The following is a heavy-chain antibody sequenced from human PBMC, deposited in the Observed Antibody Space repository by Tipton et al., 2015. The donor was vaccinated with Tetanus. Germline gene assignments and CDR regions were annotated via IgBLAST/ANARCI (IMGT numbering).Heavy chain of an antibody. J-gene: IGHJ4*02. V-gene: IGHV3-7*01. D-gene: IGHD3-10*01. CDR2: IKQDGSEK. Sequence: AVSGFTFSSYWMSWVRQAPGKGLEWVANIKQDGSEKYYVDSVKGRFTISRDNAKNSLYLQMNSLRAEDTAVYYCARESVRGEADYWGQGTLVTVSS. CDR3: ARESVRGEADY. CDR1: GFTFSSYW.